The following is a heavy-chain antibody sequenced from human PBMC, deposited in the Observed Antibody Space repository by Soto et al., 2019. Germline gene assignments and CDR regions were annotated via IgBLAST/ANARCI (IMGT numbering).Heavy chain of an antibody. Sequence: ASVKVSCKASGGSFNSYDINWVRQATGQGLEWMGWMNPNSGNTGYAQKFQGRVTMTRNTSISTAYMELSSLRSEDTAVYYCAVVVGWFDAFDIWGQGTMVTVSS. V-gene: IGHV1-8*01. CDR1: GGSFNSYD. D-gene: IGHD3-22*01. J-gene: IGHJ3*02. CDR3: AVVVGWFDAFDI. CDR2: MNPNSGNT.